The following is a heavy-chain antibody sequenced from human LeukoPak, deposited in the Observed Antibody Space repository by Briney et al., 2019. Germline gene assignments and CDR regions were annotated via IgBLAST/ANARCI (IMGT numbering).Heavy chain of an antibody. CDR3: AGLHLTGYSGY. CDR1: GGSISSSSYY. D-gene: IGHD1-26*01. CDR2: IYYSGST. V-gene: IGHV4-39*01. J-gene: IGHJ4*02. Sequence: SETLSLTCIVSGGSISSSSYYWGWIRQPPGKGLEWIGSIYYSGSTYYNPSLKSRVTISVDTSKNQFSLKLSSVTAADTAVYYCAGLHLTGYSGYWGQGTLVTVSS.